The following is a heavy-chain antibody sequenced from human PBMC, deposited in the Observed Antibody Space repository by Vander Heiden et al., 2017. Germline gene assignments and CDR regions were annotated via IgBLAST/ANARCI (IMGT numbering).Heavy chain of an antibody. J-gene: IGHJ4*02. D-gene: IGHD3-10*01. V-gene: IGHV3-30*18. CDR3: AKDPPHYYGSGSYPFL. CDR2: ISYDGSNK. Sequence: QVQLVESGGGVVQPGRSLRPSCAAPGFTFSSYGMHWVRQAPGKGLEWVAVISYDGSNKYYADSVKGRFTISRDNSKNTLYLQMNSLRAEDTAVYYCAKDPPHYYGSGSYPFLWGQGTLVTVSS. CDR1: GFTFSSYG.